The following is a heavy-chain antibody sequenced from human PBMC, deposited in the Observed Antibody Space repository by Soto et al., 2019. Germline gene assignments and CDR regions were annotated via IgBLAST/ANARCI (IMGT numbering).Heavy chain of an antibody. V-gene: IGHV3-21*02. CDR1: GFTFNSHA. CDR2: INGGGSNI. J-gene: IGHJ3*01. D-gene: IGHD3-10*01. Sequence: EVQLVESGGGLVKPGGSLRLSCVASGFTFNSHALNWVRQAPGKGLEWVSSINGGGSNIYYADSLKGRFTTSRDNARNSVDRQMNSLRAEDTAVYYCAAELTSEAFDFWGPGTVVTVS. CDR3: AAELTSEAFDF.